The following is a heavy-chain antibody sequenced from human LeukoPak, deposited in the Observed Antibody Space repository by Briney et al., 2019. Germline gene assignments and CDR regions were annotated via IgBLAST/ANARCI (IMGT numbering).Heavy chain of an antibody. CDR3: AELGITMIGGV. Sequence: PGGSLRLSCAVSGFTFSTFAMHWVRQAPGKGLEWVAYIRNDGSKKYYADSVMGRFTISRDNSKNTLYLQMNSLRAEDTAVYYCAELGITMIGGVWGKGTTVTISS. V-gene: IGHV3-30*02. D-gene: IGHD3-10*02. CDR1: GFTFSTFA. J-gene: IGHJ6*04. CDR2: IRNDGSKK.